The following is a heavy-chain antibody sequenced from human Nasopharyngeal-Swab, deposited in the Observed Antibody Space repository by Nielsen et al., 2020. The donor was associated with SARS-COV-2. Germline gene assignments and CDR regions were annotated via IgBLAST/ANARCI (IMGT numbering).Heavy chain of an antibody. CDR2: IYHSGST. D-gene: IGHD1-26*01. J-gene: IGHJ4*02. CDR3: ARDQTVGAYDY. CDR1: GSSISSGYY. V-gene: IGHV4-38-2*02. Sequence: SETLSLTCTVSGSSISSGYYWGWIRQPPGKGLEWIGSIYHSGSTYYNPSLKSRVTISVDTSKNQFSLKLSSVTAADTAVYYCARDQTVGAYDYWGQGTLVTVSS.